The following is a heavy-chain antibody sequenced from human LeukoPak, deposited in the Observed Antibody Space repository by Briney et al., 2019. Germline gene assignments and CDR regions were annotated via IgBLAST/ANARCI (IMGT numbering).Heavy chain of an antibody. CDR1: GYSISSGYY. CDR2: IYHSGST. D-gene: IGHD2-2*01. CDR3: ARTSYCSSTSCFPYFDY. V-gene: IGHV4-38-2*01. Sequence: SETLSLTCAVSGYSISSGYYWGWIRQPPGKGLEWIGSIYHSGSTYYNPSLKSRVTISVDTSKNQFSLKLSSVTAADTAVYCCARTSYCSSTSCFPYFDYWGQGTLVTVSS. J-gene: IGHJ4*02.